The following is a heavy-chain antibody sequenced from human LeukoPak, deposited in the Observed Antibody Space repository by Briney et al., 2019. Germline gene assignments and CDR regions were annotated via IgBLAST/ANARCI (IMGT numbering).Heavy chain of an antibody. CDR1: GDTFSAYY. CDR3: ATVAADFDY. D-gene: IGHD6-19*01. V-gene: IGHV1-2*02. J-gene: IGHJ4*02. Sequence: ASVKVSCKASGDTFSAYYIHWVRQAPGQGLEWMGWINPNSGGTNYAQKFQGRVTMTRDTSISTAYMELSRLRSDDTAVYYCATVAADFDYWGQGTLVTVSS. CDR2: INPNSGGT.